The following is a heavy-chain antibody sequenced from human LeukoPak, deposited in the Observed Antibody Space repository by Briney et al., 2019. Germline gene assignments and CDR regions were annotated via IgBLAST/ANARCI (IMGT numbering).Heavy chain of an antibody. V-gene: IGHV4-31*03. D-gene: IGHD3-10*01. CDR2: IYYSGST. J-gene: IGHJ2*01. CDR1: GGSISSGGYY. Sequence: SETLSLTCTVSGGSISSGGYYWSWIRQHPGKGLEWIGYIYYSGSTYYNPSLKSRVTISVDTSKNQFSLKLSSVTAADTAVYYCARDRRFGDPPYWYFDLWGRGPLVTVSS. CDR3: ARDRRFGDPPYWYFDL.